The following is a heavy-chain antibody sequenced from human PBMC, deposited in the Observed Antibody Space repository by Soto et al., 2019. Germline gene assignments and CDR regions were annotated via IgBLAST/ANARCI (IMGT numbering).Heavy chain of an antibody. V-gene: IGHV3-23*01. CDR3: AKTPQWLAVVAGFDY. CDR1: GFTFSSYA. Sequence: LRLSCAASGFTFSSYAMSWVRQAPGKGLEWVSAISGSGGSTYYADSVKGRFTISRDNSKSTLYLQMNSLRAEDTAVYYCAKTPQWLAVVAGFDYWGQGTLVTVSS. CDR2: ISGSGGST. J-gene: IGHJ4*02. D-gene: IGHD6-19*01.